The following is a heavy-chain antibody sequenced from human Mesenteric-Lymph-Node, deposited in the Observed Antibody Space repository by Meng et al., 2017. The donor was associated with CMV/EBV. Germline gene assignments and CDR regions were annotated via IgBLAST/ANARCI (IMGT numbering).Heavy chain of an antibody. J-gene: IGHJ5*02. CDR3: TRDAIPGYCTTTSCYNWFDP. V-gene: IGHV1-69*17. Sequence: ARNGVRQDSGQGLRWMGGILLVCGIANYTKESQGRITNTADKTTSTAYMRQSSLRLDDTAVYYCTRDAIPGYCTTTSCYNWFDPWGQGTLVTVSS. D-gene: IGHD2-8*01. CDR2: ILLVCGIA. CDR1: A.